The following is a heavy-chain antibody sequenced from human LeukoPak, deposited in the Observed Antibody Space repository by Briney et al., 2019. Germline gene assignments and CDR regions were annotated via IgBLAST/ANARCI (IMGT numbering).Heavy chain of an antibody. CDR1: GFTFSSYW. CDR3: ARGPTRGYSYGYWVY. J-gene: IGHJ4*02. Sequence: GGSLRLSCAASGFTFSSYWMHWVRQAPGKGVVWVSRINSDGSSTSYADSVKGRFTISRGNAKNTLYLQMNSLRAEDTAVYYCARGPTRGYSYGYWVYWGQGTLVTVSS. D-gene: IGHD5-18*01. V-gene: IGHV3-74*01. CDR2: INSDGSST.